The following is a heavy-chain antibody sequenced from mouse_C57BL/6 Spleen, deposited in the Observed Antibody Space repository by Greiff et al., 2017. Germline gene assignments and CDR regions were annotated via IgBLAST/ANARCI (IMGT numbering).Heavy chain of an antibody. CDR1: GYTFTSYW. Sequence: VQLQESGAELVKPGASVKLSCKASGYTFTSYWMHWVKQRPGQGLEWIGMIHPNSGSTNYNEKFKSKATLTVDKSSSTAYMQLSSLTSEDSAVYYCARENDGYRSWFAYWGQGTLVTVSA. V-gene: IGHV1-64*01. J-gene: IGHJ3*01. CDR3: ARENDGYRSWFAY. CDR2: IHPNSGST. D-gene: IGHD2-3*01.